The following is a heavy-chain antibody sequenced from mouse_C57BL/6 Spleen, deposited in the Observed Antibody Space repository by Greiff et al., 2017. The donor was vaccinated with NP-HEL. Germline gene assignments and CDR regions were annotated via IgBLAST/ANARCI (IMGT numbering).Heavy chain of an antibody. CDR3: ARAGTGSFAY. J-gene: IGHJ3*01. Sequence: ESGPGLVKPSQSLSLTCSVTGYSITSGYYWNWIRQFPGNKLEWMGYISYDGSNNYNPSLKNLISITRDTSKNQFFLKLNSVTTEDTATYYCARAGTGSFAYWGQGTLVTVSA. CDR1: GYSITSGYY. D-gene: IGHD4-1*01. V-gene: IGHV3-6*01. CDR2: ISYDGSN.